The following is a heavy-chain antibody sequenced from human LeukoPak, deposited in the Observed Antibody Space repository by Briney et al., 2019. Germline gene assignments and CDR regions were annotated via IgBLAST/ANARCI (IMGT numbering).Heavy chain of an antibody. CDR1: GFTVSSNY. V-gene: IGHV3-53*01. CDR3: ASGSGSYRTPYYYMDV. D-gene: IGHD3-10*01. Sequence: GGSVRLSCAASGFTVSSNYMSWVRQAPGKGLEWVSVIYSGGSTYYADSVKGRFTISRDNSKNTLYLQMNSLRAEDTAVYYCASGSGSYRTPYYYMDVWGKATTVTVSS. J-gene: IGHJ6*03. CDR2: IYSGGST.